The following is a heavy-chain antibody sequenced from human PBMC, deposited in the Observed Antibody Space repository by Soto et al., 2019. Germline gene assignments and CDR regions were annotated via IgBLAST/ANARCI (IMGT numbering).Heavy chain of an antibody. CDR2: IIPIFGTA. J-gene: IGHJ6*02. CDR3: ARDVSSSWAFDYYYGMDV. V-gene: IGHV1-69*12. CDR1: GGTFSSYA. Sequence: QVQLVQSGAEVKKPGSSVKVSCKASGGTFSSYAISWVRQAPGQGLEWMGGIIPIFGTANYAQKFQGRVTITAAXXTXTXXMELSSLRSEDTAVYYCARDVSSSWAFDYYYGMDVWGQGTTVTVSS. D-gene: IGHD6-13*01.